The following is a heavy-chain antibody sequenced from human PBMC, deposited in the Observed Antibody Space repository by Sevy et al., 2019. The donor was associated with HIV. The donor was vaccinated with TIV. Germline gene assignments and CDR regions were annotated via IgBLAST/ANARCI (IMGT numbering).Heavy chain of an antibody. J-gene: IGHJ4*02. Sequence: SETLSLTCTVSGGSISSGDYYWSWIRQPPGKGLEWIGYIYYSGSTYYNPSLKSRVTISVDTSKIQFSLKLSSVTAADTAVYYCGRAGEDYGDYDLDYWGQGTLVTVSS. D-gene: IGHD4-17*01. V-gene: IGHV4-30-4*08. CDR1: GGSISSGDYY. CDR2: IYYSGST. CDR3: GRAGEDYGDYDLDY.